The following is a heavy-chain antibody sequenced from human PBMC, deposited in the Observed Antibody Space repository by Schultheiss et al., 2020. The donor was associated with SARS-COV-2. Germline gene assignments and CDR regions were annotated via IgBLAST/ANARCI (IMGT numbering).Heavy chain of an antibody. Sequence: ASVKVSCKASGYTFTSYDINWVRQATGQGLEWMGWMNPNSGNTGYAQKFQGRVTITRNTSISTAYMELSSLRSEDTAVYYCARGWKVAVAGPTEQDYWGQGTLVTVSS. D-gene: IGHD6-19*01. V-gene: IGHV1-8*03. CDR2: MNPNSGNT. J-gene: IGHJ4*02. CDR1: GYTFTSYD. CDR3: ARGWKVAVAGPTEQDY.